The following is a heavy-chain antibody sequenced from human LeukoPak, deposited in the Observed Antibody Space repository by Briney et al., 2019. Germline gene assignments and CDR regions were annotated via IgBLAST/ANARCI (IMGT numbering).Heavy chain of an antibody. CDR1: GFTFSSYS. Sequence: GGSLRLSCAASGFTFSSYSMNWVRQAPGEGLEWVSGISDSGGNTYYADSVKGRFTISRDNATNSLYLQLNSLRAEDTAVYYCARFPHCSSTSCYILSYYYYMDVWGKGTTVTVSS. D-gene: IGHD2-2*02. V-gene: IGHV3-21*01. CDR3: ARFPHCSSTSCYILSYYYYMDV. J-gene: IGHJ6*03. CDR2: ISDSGGNT.